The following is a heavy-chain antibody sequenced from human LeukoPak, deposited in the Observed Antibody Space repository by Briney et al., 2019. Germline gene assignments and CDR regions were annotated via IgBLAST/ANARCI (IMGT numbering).Heavy chain of an antibody. D-gene: IGHD3-10*01. CDR1: GGSISSGSYY. Sequence: KSSETLSLTCTVSGGSISSGSYYWSWIRQPAGKGLEWIGRIYTSGSTNYNPSLKSRVTISVVTSKNQISLKVKTVTAADTAIYYCARDLGRGYYGSGSFGMDVWGKGTTVTVAS. CDR2: IYTSGST. CDR3: ARDLGRGYYGSGSFGMDV. J-gene: IGHJ6*04. V-gene: IGHV4-61*02.